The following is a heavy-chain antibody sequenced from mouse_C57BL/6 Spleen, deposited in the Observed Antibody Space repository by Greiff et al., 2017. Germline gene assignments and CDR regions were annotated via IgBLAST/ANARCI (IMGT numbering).Heavy chain of an antibody. D-gene: IGHD2-1*01. CDR2: IYPSDSET. CDR1: GYTFTSYW. J-gene: IGHJ2*01. Sequence: QVQLQQSGAELVRPGSSVKLSCKASGYTFTSYWMDWVKQRPGQGLEWIGNIYPSDSETHYNQKFKDKATLTVDKSSSTAYMQLSSLTSEDSAVYYCARGGLYYGNYFDYWGQGTTLTVSS. CDR3: ARGGLYYGNYFDY. V-gene: IGHV1-61*01.